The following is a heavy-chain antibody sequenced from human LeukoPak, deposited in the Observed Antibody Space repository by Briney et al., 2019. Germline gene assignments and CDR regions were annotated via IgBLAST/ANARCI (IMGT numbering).Heavy chain of an antibody. D-gene: IGHD1-26*01. J-gene: IGHJ4*02. CDR3: AKDLGGPVGGY. Sequence: GGSLRLSCAASGFTFSSYGMHWVRQAPGKGLEWVAVISYDGSNKYYADSVKGRFTISRDNSKNTLYLQMNSLRAEDTAVYYCAKDLGGPVGGYWGQGTLVTVSS. CDR1: GFTFSSYG. V-gene: IGHV3-30*18. CDR2: ISYDGSNK.